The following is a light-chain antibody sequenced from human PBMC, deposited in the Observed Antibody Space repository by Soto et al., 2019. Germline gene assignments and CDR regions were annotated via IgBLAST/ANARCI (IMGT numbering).Light chain of an antibody. V-gene: IGLV6-57*04. CDR3: QSYDSSIVV. Sequence: NFMLTQPHSVSESPGNTVTISCTRRSGSIASNYVQWYQQRPGSAPTTVIYEDNQRPSGVPDRFSGSIDSSSNSASLAISGLKPEDEADYYCQSYDSSIVVFGGGTKVTVL. J-gene: IGLJ2*01. CDR2: EDN. CDR1: SGSIASNY.